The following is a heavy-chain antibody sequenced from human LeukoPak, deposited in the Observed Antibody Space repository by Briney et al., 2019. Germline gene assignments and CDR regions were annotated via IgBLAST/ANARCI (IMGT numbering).Heavy chain of an antibody. V-gene: IGHV3-48*02. Sequence: GGSLRLSCAASGFTFSTYSMNWVRQAPGKGLEWVAYISSSSSSIYYADSVKGRFTISRDNAKNSLYLQMNSLRDEDTAVYYCAREQKVVAANPTADAFDIWGQGTMVTVSS. CDR3: AREQKVVAANPTADAFDI. CDR1: GFTFSTYS. D-gene: IGHD2-15*01. CDR2: ISSSSSSI. J-gene: IGHJ3*02.